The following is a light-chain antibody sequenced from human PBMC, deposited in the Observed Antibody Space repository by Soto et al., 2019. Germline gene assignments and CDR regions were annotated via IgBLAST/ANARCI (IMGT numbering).Light chain of an antibody. Sequence: QSVLTQPASVSGSPGQSITISCTGSTSDVGAYNYVSWYKHHPGQAPQLMIYEVSNRPSGVSNRFSGSKSGNTASLTISWLQADDEGDYYCSSKTSSSSPFVFGTGTKRTVL. CDR3: SSKTSSSSPFV. CDR2: EVS. V-gene: IGLV2-14*01. CDR1: TSDVGAYNY. J-gene: IGLJ1*01.